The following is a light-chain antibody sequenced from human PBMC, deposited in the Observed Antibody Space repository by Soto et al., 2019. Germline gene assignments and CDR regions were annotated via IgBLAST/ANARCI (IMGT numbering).Light chain of an antibody. CDR2: AAS. J-gene: IGKJ1*01. Sequence: DIQMTQSPSSLSASVGDRVTITCRASQSISSYLNWYQQKPGKAPKLLIYAASRLQSGVPSRFSGSGSGTDFTLTISRLQPEEFATYYCQQSYSIPWTFGQGTKVEIK. CDR3: QQSYSIPWT. CDR1: QSISSY. V-gene: IGKV1-39*01.